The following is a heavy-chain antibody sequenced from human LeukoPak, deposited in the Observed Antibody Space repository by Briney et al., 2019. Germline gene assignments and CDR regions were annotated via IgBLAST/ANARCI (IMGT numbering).Heavy chain of an antibody. CDR1: GGTFSSYA. CDR3: AREYCSGGSCYFGLDY. V-gene: IGHV1-69*04. D-gene: IGHD2-15*01. Sequence: GASVKVSFKASGGTFSSYAISWVRQAPGQGLEWMGRIIPILGIANYAQKFQGRVTITADKSTSTAYMELSSLRSEDTAVYYCAREYCSGGSCYFGLDYWGQGTLVTVSS. J-gene: IGHJ4*02. CDR2: IIPILGIA.